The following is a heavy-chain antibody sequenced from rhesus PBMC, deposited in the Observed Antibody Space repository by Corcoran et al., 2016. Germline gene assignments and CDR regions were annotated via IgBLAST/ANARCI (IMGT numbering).Heavy chain of an antibody. Sequence: QVQLQESGPGLVQPSETLSLTCAVSGGSISSNSWSWFRQPPGKRLERIGRIEGSGGNTDNKPALKSGVTMATDTSKKQVSLKVSSGTAADTAVYYCASQRGYSYRRPFDYWGQGVLVTVSS. V-gene: IGHV4-160*01. CDR2: IEGSGGNT. D-gene: IGHD5-12*01. J-gene: IGHJ4*01. CDR3: ASQRGYSYRRPFDY. CDR1: GGSISSNS.